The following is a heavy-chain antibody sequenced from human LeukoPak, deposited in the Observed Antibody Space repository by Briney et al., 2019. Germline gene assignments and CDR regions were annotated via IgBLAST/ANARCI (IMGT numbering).Heavy chain of an antibody. Sequence: PGGSLRLSCAASGFPFSDHEMNWVRQAPGKGLEWVSYISSSGSDKYYPDSVKGRFTISRDNSKNTLYLQMNSLRAEDTAVYYCARVDYGDYGFDYWGQGTLVTVSS. CDR1: GFPFSDHE. J-gene: IGHJ4*02. CDR2: ISSSGSDK. V-gene: IGHV3-48*03. CDR3: ARVDYGDYGFDY. D-gene: IGHD4-17*01.